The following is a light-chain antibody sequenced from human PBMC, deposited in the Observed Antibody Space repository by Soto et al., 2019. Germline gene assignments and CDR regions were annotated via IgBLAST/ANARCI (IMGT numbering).Light chain of an antibody. V-gene: IGLV2-8*01. CDR2: EVT. Sequence: QSVLTQPPSASGSPGQSVTISCTGTSSDVGGYNFVSWYQHHPGKAPKLLIYEVTKRPSGVPDRFSASKSGNTASLTVSGLQAQDEADYYCTSYAGYNTPVLFGGGTQLTVL. CDR3: TSYAGYNTPVL. J-gene: IGLJ2*01. CDR1: SSDVGGYNF.